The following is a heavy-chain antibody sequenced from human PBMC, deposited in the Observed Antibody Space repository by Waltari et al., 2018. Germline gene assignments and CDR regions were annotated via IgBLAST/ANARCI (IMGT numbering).Heavy chain of an antibody. CDR3: ARGYCSGGSCYLKSAHTPGFDY. CDR1: GGSFSGYY. D-gene: IGHD2-15*01. CDR2: INHSGST. Sequence: QVQLQQWGAGLLKPSETLSLTCAVYGGSFSGYYWRWIRQPPGKGLAWIGEINHSGSTNYNPSLKSRVTISVDTSKNQFSLKLSSVTAADTAVYYCARGYCSGGSCYLKSAHTPGFDYWGQGTLVTVSS. J-gene: IGHJ4*02. V-gene: IGHV4-34*01.